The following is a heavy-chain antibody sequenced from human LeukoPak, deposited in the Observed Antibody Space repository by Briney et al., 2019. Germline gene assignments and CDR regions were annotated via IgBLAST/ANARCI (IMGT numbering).Heavy chain of an antibody. D-gene: IGHD3-3*01. CDR1: GYTFTSYD. CDR2: MNPNNGNT. V-gene: IGHV1-8*01. CDR3: ARAPLNDFWSGYLFGYYYYGMGV. J-gene: IGHJ6*02. Sequence: ASVKVSCKASGYTFTSYDINWVRQATGQGLEWMGWMNPNNGNTGYAQKFQGRVTMTRNTSISTAYMELSSLRSEDTAVYYCARAPLNDFWSGYLFGYYYYGMGVWGQGTTVTVSS.